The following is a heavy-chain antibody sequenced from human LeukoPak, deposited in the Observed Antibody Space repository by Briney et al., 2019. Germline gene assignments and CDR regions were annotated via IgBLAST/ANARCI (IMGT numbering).Heavy chain of an antibody. D-gene: IGHD3-10*01. J-gene: IGHJ5*02. V-gene: IGHV1-46*01. CDR2: IAPGGGIT. CDR1: GYTFTSHY. Sequence: ASVKVSCKASGYTFTSHYIHWVRQAPGQGLEWMGIIAPGGGITRNAQKFQDRVTMSRDSCTSTVYMELSSLTSEDTAVYYCAGSSHQRNWFDPWDQGTLVTVS. CDR3: AGSSHQRNWFDP.